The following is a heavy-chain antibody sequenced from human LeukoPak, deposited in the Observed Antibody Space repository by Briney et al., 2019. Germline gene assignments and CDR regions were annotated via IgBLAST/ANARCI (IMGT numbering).Heavy chain of an antibody. CDR2: ISGGGAKT. V-gene: IGHV3-23*01. CDR3: AKCSASYYNDAFDI. Sequence: GGSLRLSCAASGFTFNDYAMTWVRQAPGKGLEWVSFISGGGAKTFYSDSVKGRFTISRENSKNTLYLQMNSLRAEDTAIYYCAKCSASYYNDAFDIWGRGTMVTVSS. J-gene: IGHJ3*02. CDR1: GFTFNDYA. D-gene: IGHD3-10*02.